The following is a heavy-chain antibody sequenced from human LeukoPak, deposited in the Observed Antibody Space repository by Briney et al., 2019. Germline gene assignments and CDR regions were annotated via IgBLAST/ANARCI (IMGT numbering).Heavy chain of an antibody. V-gene: IGHV1-2*02. CDR3: ARENVDTAIAEFDY. CDR1: GYTFTGYY. J-gene: IGHJ4*02. D-gene: IGHD5-18*01. Sequence: ASVKVSCKASGYTFTGYYMHWVRQAPGQGLEWMGRINPNSGGTNYAQKFQGRVTMTRDTSISTAYMELSRLRSDDTAVYYCARENVDTAIAEFDYWGQGTLVTVSS. CDR2: INPNSGGT.